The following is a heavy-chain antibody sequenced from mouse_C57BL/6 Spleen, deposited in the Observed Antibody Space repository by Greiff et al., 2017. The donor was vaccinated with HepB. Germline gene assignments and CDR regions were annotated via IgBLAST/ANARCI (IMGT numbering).Heavy chain of an antibody. Sequence: QVQLQQSGPGLVQPSQSLSITCTVSGFSLTSYGVHWVRQSPGKGLEWLGVIWSGGSTYYNAAFISRLSISKDNSKSQVFFKMNSLQADDTAIYYCARNGYYIYAMDYWGQGTSVTVSS. CDR3: ARNGYYIYAMDY. V-gene: IGHV2-2*01. CDR1: GFSLTSYG. J-gene: IGHJ4*01. CDR2: IWSGGST. D-gene: IGHD2-3*01.